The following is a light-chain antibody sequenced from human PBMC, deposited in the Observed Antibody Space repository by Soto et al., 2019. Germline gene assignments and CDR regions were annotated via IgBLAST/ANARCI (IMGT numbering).Light chain of an antibody. CDR2: GNS. Sequence: QPVLTQPPSVSGAPGPRVTISCTGSSSNIGAGYDVHWYQQLPGTAPKLLIYGNSNRPSGVPDRFSGSKSGTSASLAITGLQAEDEADYYCQSYDSSLSGYVFGTGTKVTV. CDR3: QSYDSSLSGYV. CDR1: SSNIGAGYD. V-gene: IGLV1-40*01. J-gene: IGLJ1*01.